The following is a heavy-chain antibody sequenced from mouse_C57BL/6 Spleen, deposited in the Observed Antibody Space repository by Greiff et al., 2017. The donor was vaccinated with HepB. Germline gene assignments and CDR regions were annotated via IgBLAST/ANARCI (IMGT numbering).Heavy chain of an antibody. Sequence: QVQLQQSGPELVKPGASVKISCKASGYAFSSSWMNWVKQRPGKGLEWIGRIYPGDGDTNYNGKFKGKATLTADKSSSTAYMQLSSLTSEDSAVYICARQTEYYFDYWGQGTTLTVSS. CDR2: IYPGDGDT. D-gene: IGHD4-1*01. V-gene: IGHV1-82*01. CDR3: ARQTEYYFDY. J-gene: IGHJ2*01. CDR1: GYAFSSSW.